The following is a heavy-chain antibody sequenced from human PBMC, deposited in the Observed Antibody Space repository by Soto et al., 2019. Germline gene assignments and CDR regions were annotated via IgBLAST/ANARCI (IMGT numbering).Heavy chain of an antibody. V-gene: IGHV4-39*01. J-gene: IGHJ4*02. CDR3: ARPGVYNWNGYIDY. D-gene: IGHD1-20*01. Sequence: SETLSLTCTVSGGSISSSSYYWGWIRQPPGKGLEWIGSIYYSGSTYYNPSLKSRVTISVDTSKNQFSLKLSSVTAADTAVYYCARPGVYNWNGYIDYWGQGTLVTISS. CDR1: GGSISSSSYY. CDR2: IYYSGST.